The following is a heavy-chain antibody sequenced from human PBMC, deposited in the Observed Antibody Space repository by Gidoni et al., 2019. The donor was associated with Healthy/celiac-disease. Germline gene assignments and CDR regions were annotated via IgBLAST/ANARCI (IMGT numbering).Heavy chain of an antibody. Sequence: EVQLLASGGGLVQPGGSLRLSCAASGFTFSSYAMSWVRQAPGKGLAWVSAISGSGGSTYYADSVKGRFTISRDNSKNTLYLQMNSLRAEDTAVYYCAKDYDFWSGYYTDYWGQGTLVTVSS. CDR3: AKDYDFWSGYYTDY. J-gene: IGHJ4*02. D-gene: IGHD3-3*01. CDR1: GFTFSSYA. V-gene: IGHV3-23*01. CDR2: ISGSGGST.